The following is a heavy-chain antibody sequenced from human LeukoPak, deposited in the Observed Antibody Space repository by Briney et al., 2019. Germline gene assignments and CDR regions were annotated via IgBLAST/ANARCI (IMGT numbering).Heavy chain of an antibody. J-gene: IGHJ4*02. CDR2: ISGSGYIT. CDR3: AKHDYGDYRDFDY. D-gene: IGHD4-17*01. V-gene: IGHV3-23*01. Sequence: GGSLRLSCAASGFTFSSYAMSWARQAPGKGLEWVSSISGSGYITYYADSVKGRFTVSRDNSKNTLFLQMSSLRAEDTAVYYCAKHDYGDYRDFDYWGQGTLVTVSS. CDR1: GFTFSSYA.